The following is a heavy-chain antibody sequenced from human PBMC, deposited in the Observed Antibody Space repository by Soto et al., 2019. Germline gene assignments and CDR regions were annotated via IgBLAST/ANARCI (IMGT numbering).Heavy chain of an antibody. J-gene: IGHJ6*02. CDR3: ARGLRGGYGMDV. CDR1: GFTFNSYW. Sequence: EVQLVESGGGIVQPGGSLRLSCAASGFTFNSYWIHWVRQAPGKGLVWVSRINMDGSTTTYADSVKGRFTISRDNAKNMVYVHMNSLRAGDTAVYYCARGLRGGYGMDVWGQGTTVTVSS. CDR2: INMDGSTT. D-gene: IGHD2-15*01. V-gene: IGHV3-74*03.